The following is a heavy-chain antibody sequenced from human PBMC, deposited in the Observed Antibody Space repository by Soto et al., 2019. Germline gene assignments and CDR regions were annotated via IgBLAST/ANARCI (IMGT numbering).Heavy chain of an antibody. CDR2: IITFFGAA. V-gene: IGHV1-69*01. CDR1: GGRFSTYA. Sequence: QVQLVQSGAEVRKPGSSVRVSCKASGGRFSTYAFNWMRQAPGQGREWLGGIITFFGAAMYAQKFQGRVTITADELTTTASMELSGLRSEDTAVYYCARGGKERFRGSGMDVWGQGTTVTVSS. CDR3: ARGGKERFRGSGMDV. J-gene: IGHJ6*02. D-gene: IGHD1-1*01.